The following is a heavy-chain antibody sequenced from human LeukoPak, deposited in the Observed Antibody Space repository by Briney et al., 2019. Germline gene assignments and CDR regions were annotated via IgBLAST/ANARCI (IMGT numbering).Heavy chain of an antibody. V-gene: IGHV3-21*01. D-gene: IGHD3-22*01. Sequence: PGESLRLSCAASGFTFTTYWMSWVRQAPGKGLEWVSSISSSSSYIYYADSVKGRFTISRDNAKNSLYLQMNSLRAEDTAVYYCARDWAIYYDSSGYYRTPGAFDIWGQGTMVTVSS. J-gene: IGHJ3*02. CDR2: ISSSSSYI. CDR3: ARDWAIYYDSSGYYRTPGAFDI. CDR1: GFTFTTYW.